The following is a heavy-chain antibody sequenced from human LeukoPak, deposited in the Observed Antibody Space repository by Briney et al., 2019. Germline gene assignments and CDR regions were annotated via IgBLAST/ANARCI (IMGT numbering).Heavy chain of an antibody. J-gene: IGHJ4*02. CDR2: ISAYNGNT. CDR1: GYTFTSYG. D-gene: IGHD2-2*01. Sequence: ASVKVSCKASGYTFTSYGISWVRQAPGQGLEWMGWISAYNGNTNYAQKLQGRVTMTTDTSTSTAYMELRSLRSDDTAVYYCAAPYCSSTSCYEAFDYWGQGTLVTVSS. V-gene: IGHV1-18*01. CDR3: AAPYCSSTSCYEAFDY.